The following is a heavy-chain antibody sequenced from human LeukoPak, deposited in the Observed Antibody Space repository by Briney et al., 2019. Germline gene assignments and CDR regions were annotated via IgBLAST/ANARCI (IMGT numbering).Heavy chain of an antibody. D-gene: IGHD3-10*01. J-gene: IGHJ4*02. V-gene: IGHV3-23*01. CDR2: ISGSGGST. Sequence: TGGSLRLSCAASGFTFSSYAMSWVRQAPGKGLGWVSAISGSGGSTYYADSVKGRFTISRDNSKNTLYLQMNSLRAEDTAVYYCAKVVWFGELGDYWGQGTLVTVSS. CDR3: AKVVWFGELGDY. CDR1: GFTFSSYA.